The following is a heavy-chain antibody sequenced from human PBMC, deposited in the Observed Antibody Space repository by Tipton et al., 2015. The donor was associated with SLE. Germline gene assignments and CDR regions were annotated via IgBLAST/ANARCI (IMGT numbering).Heavy chain of an antibody. Sequence: TLSLTCTVSGGSISSGGYYWSWIRQHPGKGLEWIGYIYYSGSTYYNPSLKSRVTISIDTSKNQFSLKLSSVTAADTAVYYCARDKTPYGMDVWGQGTTVTVSS. J-gene: IGHJ6*02. V-gene: IGHV4-31*03. CDR1: GGSISSGGYY. CDR2: IYYSGST. CDR3: ARDKTPYGMDV.